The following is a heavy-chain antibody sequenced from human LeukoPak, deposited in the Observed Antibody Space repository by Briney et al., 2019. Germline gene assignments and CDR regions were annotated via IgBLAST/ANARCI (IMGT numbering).Heavy chain of an antibody. V-gene: IGHV4-38-2*02. Sequence: SETLSLTCSGSNYSISNSLYWGWLRQPPGKGLEWIGSIYRSGSTFYNPSLKSRVTISLDTSKNQFSLKLTSVTAADTAVYYCASGPYPAAGTDHQFDYWGQGTLVTVFS. J-gene: IGHJ4*02. CDR2: IYRSGST. D-gene: IGHD6-13*01. CDR1: NYSISNSLY. CDR3: ASGPYPAAGTDHQFDY.